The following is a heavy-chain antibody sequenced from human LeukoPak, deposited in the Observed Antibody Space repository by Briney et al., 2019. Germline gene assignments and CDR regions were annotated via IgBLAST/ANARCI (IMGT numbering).Heavy chain of an antibody. CDR1: GGSIRSSNW. V-gene: IGHV4-4*02. CDR2: IYHSGST. CDR3: ARDKFPVVGATGDDGFDI. Sequence: PSETLSLTCAVSGGSIRSSNWWSCVRQPPGKGLEWLGEIYHSGSTNYKPSLKSRVTISVDKSKNQFSLKLRSVTAADTAVYYCARDKFPVVGATGDDGFDIWGQGTMVTVSS. D-gene: IGHD1-26*01. J-gene: IGHJ3*02.